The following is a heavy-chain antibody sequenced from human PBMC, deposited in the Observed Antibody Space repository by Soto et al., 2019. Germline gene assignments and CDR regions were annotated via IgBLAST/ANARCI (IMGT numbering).Heavy chain of an antibody. CDR3: ARPYADSSAASTGYFDL. CDR2: ISFDGSNK. Sequence: QVQLVESGGGVVQPGRSLRLSCAASGFTFSYYAMHWVRQAPGKGLEWVAVISFDGSNKYYAASVKGRFTISRDNSKTTLFLQMNSLRAEDTAVFYCARPYADSSAASTGYFDLWGRGTLVTVSS. D-gene: IGHD3-22*01. J-gene: IGHJ2*01. V-gene: IGHV3-30-3*01. CDR1: GFTFSYYA.